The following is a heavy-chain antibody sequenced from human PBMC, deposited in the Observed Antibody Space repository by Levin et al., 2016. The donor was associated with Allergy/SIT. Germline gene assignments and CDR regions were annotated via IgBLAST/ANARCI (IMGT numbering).Heavy chain of an antibody. V-gene: IGHV4-34*01. J-gene: IGHJ6*02. CDR2: INHSGST. CDR3: ARVHQDSSGWYVGAVYYYYGMDV. Sequence: GSLRLSCAVYGGSFSGYYWSWIRQPPGKGLEWIGEINHSGSTNYNPSLKSRVTISVDTSKNQFSLKLSSVTAADTAVYYCARVHQDSSGWYVGAVYYYYGMDVWGQGTTVTVSS. D-gene: IGHD6-19*01. CDR1: GGSFSGYY.